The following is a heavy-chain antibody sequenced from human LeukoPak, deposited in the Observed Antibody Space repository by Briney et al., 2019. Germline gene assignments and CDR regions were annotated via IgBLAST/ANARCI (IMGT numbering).Heavy chain of an antibody. CDR2: INPNSGGT. J-gene: IGHJ4*02. CDR1: GYTFTGYY. D-gene: IGHD2-2*01. CDR3: ARGGDIVVVPAALLFDY. V-gene: IGHV1-2*02. Sequence: ASVKVSCKASGYTFTGYYMHWVRQAPGQGLEWMGWINPNSGGTNYARKFQGRVTMTRDTSISTAYMELSRLRSDDTAVYYCARGGDIVVVPAALLFDYWGQGTLVTVSS.